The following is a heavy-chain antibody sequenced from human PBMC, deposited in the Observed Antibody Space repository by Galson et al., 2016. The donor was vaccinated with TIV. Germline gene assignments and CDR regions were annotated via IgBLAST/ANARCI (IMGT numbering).Heavy chain of an antibody. Sequence: SLRLSCAASGFTFSNYNMNWVRQAPGKGLEWVSSISSSSSFIYYADSVKGRFTISRDNAKNSLCLQMNSLRAEDTAVYYCARRPVVVVAATNGYYYYGMDVWGQGTTVTVSS. CDR1: GFTFSNYN. CDR2: ISSSSSFI. V-gene: IGHV3-21*01. J-gene: IGHJ6*02. CDR3: ARRPVVVVAATNGYYYYGMDV. D-gene: IGHD2-15*01.